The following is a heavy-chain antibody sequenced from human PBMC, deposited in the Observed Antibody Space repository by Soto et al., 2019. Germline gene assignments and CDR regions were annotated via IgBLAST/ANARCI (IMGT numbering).Heavy chain of an antibody. CDR3: AKNQGVELVPLATVDWFDP. J-gene: IGHJ5*02. V-gene: IGHV3-23*01. Sequence: PGRSLRLSCAASGFTFENFGMSWVRQAPGKGLEWISSISGSGFKKYYADSVKGRFTISRDNSKSTVYLELNNLSAEDTAVYHCAKNQGVELVPLATVDWFDPWGQGSVVTVSS. D-gene: IGHD1-26*01. CDR2: ISGSGFKK. CDR1: GFTFENFG.